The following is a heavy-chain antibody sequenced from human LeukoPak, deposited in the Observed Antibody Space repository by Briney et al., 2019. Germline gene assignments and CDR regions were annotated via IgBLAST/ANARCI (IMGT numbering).Heavy chain of an antibody. D-gene: IGHD1-26*01. Sequence: SETLSLTCTVSGGSISNYYWSWIRQPPGKGLEWIGYIYYSGSTNYNPSLKSRVTISVDTSKNQFSLKLSSVTAADTAVYYCARVMGSVTKALGYFDLWGRGTLVTVSS. CDR3: ARVMGSVTKALGYFDL. J-gene: IGHJ2*01. CDR2: IYYSGST. V-gene: IGHV4-59*01. CDR1: GGSISNYY.